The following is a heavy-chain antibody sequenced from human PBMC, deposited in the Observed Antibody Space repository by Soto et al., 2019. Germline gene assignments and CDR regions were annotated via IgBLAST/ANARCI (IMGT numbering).Heavy chain of an antibody. J-gene: IGHJ5*01. D-gene: IGHD3-16*01. V-gene: IGHV4-61*08. Sequence: SETLSLTCSVSGDSVSSGDYYWSWIRQPPGKGLEWIGHVYFSGSTNYIPSLKSRLPMSVDTAKNQFSLKLNSVTAADTAVYYCARIPVDTYMIYWSVPWGQGTQVTVSS. CDR2: VYFSGST. CDR1: GDSVSSGDYY. CDR3: ARIPVDTYMIYWSVP.